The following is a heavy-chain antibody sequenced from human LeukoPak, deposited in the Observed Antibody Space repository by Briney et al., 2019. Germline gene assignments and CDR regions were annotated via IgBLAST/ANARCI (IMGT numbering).Heavy chain of an antibody. D-gene: IGHD3-22*01. CDR1: GYTFTSYG. CDR3: AREINYYDSSGYGY. V-gene: IGHV1-18*01. Sequence: ASVKVSCKASGYTFTSYGFSWVRQAPGQGLEWMGWISAYNGNTNYAQKFQGRVTMTTDTSTSTVYMELRSLRSDDTAVYYCAREINYYDSSGYGYWGQGTLVTVSS. CDR2: ISAYNGNT. J-gene: IGHJ4*02.